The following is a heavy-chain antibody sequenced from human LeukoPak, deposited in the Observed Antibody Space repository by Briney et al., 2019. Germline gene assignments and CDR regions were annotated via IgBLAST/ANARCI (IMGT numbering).Heavy chain of an antibody. D-gene: IGHD3-22*01. V-gene: IGHV3-15*01. CDR3: TWDSSMIVYYYYYYMDV. Sequence: GGSLRLSCAASGFTFSNAWMSWVRQAPGKGLEWVGRIKSKTDGGTTDYAAPVKGRFTISRDDSKNTLYLQMNSLKTEDTAVYYCTWDSSMIVYYYYYYMDVWGKGTTVTISS. CDR1: GFTFSNAW. J-gene: IGHJ6*03. CDR2: IKSKTDGGTT.